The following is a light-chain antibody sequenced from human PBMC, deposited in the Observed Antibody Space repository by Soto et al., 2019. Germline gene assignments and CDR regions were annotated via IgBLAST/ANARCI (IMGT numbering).Light chain of an antibody. Sequence: DIQMTQSPSSLSASVGDRVTITCRASQSLSSYLDWYQQKPGKAAKPLNYAASSLQSGVPSRFSGSEPGTDCPIAISSLQPYGFEAYYCQRSYISHRTVGGGLEVEIK. CDR1: QSLSSY. CDR3: QRSYISHRT. CDR2: AAS. J-gene: IGKJ4*01. V-gene: IGKV1-39*01.